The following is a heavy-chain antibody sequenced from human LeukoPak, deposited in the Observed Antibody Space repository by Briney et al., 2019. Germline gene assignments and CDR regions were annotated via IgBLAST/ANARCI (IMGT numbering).Heavy chain of an antibody. CDR3: ARVLNYGSGSYPFE. V-gene: IGHV4-4*07. J-gene: IGHJ4*02. CDR1: GGSISSYY. Sequence: SETLSLTCTVSGGSISSYYWSWIRQPAGKGLEWIGRIYTSGSTNYNPSLKSRVTMSVDTSKNQFSLKLSSVTAADTAVYYCARVLNYGSGSYPFEWGQGTLVTVSS. CDR2: IYTSGST. D-gene: IGHD3-10*01.